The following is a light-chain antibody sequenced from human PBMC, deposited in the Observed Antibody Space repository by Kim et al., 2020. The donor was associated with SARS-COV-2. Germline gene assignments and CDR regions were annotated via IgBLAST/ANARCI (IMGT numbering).Light chain of an antibody. CDR1: QGISRS. J-gene: IGKJ2*01. CDR3: QKYNTYPHT. V-gene: IGKV1-16*01. CDR2: DAS. Sequence: SGSVGDTVTITCRASQGISRSLAWYQQKPGKAPKSLIYDASNLHRGVPSRFSGSGSGTDFTLTISSLQPEDFATYYCQKYNTYPHTFGQGTKLEI.